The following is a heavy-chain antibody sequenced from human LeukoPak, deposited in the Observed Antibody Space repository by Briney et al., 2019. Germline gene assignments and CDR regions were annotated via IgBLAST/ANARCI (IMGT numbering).Heavy chain of an antibody. Sequence: PGGSLRLSCAASGFPFSSYSMNWVRQAPGKGLEWVSSISSGTSFIYYADSVKGRFTISRDNSKNTLYLQMNSLRAEDTAVYYCARDSRARRFGEFLSRAAQYNWFDPWGQGTLVTVSS. CDR2: ISSGTSFI. CDR3: ARDSRARRFGEFLSRAAQYNWFDP. D-gene: IGHD3-10*01. CDR1: GFPFSSYS. V-gene: IGHV3-21*01. J-gene: IGHJ5*02.